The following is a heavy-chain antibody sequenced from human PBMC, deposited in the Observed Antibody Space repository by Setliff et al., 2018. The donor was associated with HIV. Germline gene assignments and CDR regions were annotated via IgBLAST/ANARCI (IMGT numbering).Heavy chain of an antibody. D-gene: IGHD6-13*01. J-gene: IGHJ6*03. CDR1: GYTFVNYH. CDR2: ISASSVNT. Sequence: ASVKVSCKASGYTFVNYHIIWVRQAPGQGLEWVGSISASSVNTNYTRGRVTMTTDTSTRTAYMELRSLRSDDTAVYYCARVPVSSYYYYMDVWGKGTTVTVSS. CDR3: ARVPVSSYYYYMDV. V-gene: IGHV1-18*01.